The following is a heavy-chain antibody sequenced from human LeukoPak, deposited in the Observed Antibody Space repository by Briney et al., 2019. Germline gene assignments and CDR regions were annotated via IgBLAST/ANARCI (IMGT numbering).Heavy chain of an antibody. CDR2: IKQDGSEK. J-gene: IGHJ4*02. D-gene: IGHD3-22*01. CDR3: ARDLRYYYDSSGSFDY. V-gene: IGHV3-7*01. CDR1: GFTFSSYW. Sequence: PGGSLRLSCAASGFTFSSYWMSWVRQAPGKGLEWVVNIKQDGSEKYYVDSVKGRFTISRDNAKNSLYLQMNSLRAEDTAVYYCARDLRYYYDSSGSFDYWGQGTLVTVSS.